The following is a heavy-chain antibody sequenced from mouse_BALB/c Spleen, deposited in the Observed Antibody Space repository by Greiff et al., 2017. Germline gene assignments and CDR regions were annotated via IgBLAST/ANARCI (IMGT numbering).Heavy chain of an antibody. Sequence: VKLMESGPGLVAPSQSLSITCTVSGFSLTSYGVHWVRQPPGKGLEWLGVIWAGGSTNYNSALMSRLSISKDNSKSQVFLKMNSLQTDDTAMYYCARERYGYDAWFAYWGQGTLVTVSA. J-gene: IGHJ3*01. CDR3: ARERYGYDAWFAY. CDR1: GFSLTSYG. D-gene: IGHD2-2*01. V-gene: IGHV2-9*02. CDR2: IWAGGST.